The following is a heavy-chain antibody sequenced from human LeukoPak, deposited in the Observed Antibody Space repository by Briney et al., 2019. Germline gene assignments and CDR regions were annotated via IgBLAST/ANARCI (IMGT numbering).Heavy chain of an antibody. Sequence: GGSLRLSCAASGFTFSTYWVHWVRQTPGKGLVWVSRIKPDGSSTAYADSVKGRFTISRDNARNTLYLQLNSLGAEDTAIYYCARVSSLWSFDYWGQGTLVTVSS. D-gene: IGHD3-10*01. CDR1: GFTFSTYW. V-gene: IGHV3-74*01. J-gene: IGHJ4*02. CDR2: IKPDGSST. CDR3: ARVSSLWSFDY.